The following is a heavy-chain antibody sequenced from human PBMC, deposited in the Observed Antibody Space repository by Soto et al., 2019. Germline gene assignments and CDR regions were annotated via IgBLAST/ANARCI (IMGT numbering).Heavy chain of an antibody. V-gene: IGHV3-23*01. CDR2: IHGDGDYI. J-gene: IGHJ2*01. CDR1: GFTFSCCA. Sequence: EMQLLESGGGLVQPGGSLRLSCAASGFTFSCCAMSWVRQAPGKGLDYVSTIHGDGDYIHYSDSVKGRFTISRDNCWNTFYLHMNSLISGDTAIYYSVKYRGAGRLSNWSFASWGRGSLVTVSS. D-gene: IGHD1-26*01. CDR3: VKYRGAGRLSNWSFAS.